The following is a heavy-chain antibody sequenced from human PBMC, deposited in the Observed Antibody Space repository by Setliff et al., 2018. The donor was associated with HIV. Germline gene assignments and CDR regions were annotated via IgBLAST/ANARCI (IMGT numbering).Heavy chain of an antibody. Sequence: SETLSLTCTVSSGSISSNSFYWGWIRQPPGKGLEWIGTIHYSGSTYYNPSLKSQVSISVDTSKNQFSLKLTSVTAADTAVYYCARNVAATSAFDIWGRGTMVTVSS. J-gene: IGHJ3*02. V-gene: IGHV4-39*01. CDR3: ARNVAATSAFDI. CDR2: IHYSGST. CDR1: SGSISSNSFY. D-gene: IGHD6-19*01.